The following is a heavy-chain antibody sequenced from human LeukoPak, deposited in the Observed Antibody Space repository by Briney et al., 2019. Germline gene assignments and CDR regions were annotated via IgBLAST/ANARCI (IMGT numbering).Heavy chain of an antibody. CDR1: GGSISNYY. CDR2: IYYNGSP. D-gene: IGHD3-10*01. J-gene: IGHJ4*02. V-gene: IGHV4-59*01. Sequence: SETLSLTCTVSGGSISNYYWSWIRQPPGKGLEWIGYIYYNGSPNYSPSLKSRVTISLDTSKNQFSLNLTSVTAADTALYYCARNRRISLVRGVTYYFDNWGQGTLVTVSS. CDR3: ARNRRISLVRGVTYYFDN.